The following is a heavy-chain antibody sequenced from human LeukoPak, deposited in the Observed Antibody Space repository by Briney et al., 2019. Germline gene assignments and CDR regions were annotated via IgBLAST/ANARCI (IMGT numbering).Heavy chain of an antibody. CDR1: GFTFSSYS. D-gene: IGHD1-1*01. J-gene: IGHJ6*03. CDR2: ISSSSTI. Sequence: GSLRLSCAASGFTFSSYSMNWVRQAPGKGLEWVSYISSSSTIENADSVKGRFTISRDNAKNSLYLQMNSLRVEDTAVYYCASINWRYGSSYYYYYMGVWGKGTTVTVSS. CDR3: ASINWRYGSSYYYYYMGV. V-gene: IGHV3-48*01.